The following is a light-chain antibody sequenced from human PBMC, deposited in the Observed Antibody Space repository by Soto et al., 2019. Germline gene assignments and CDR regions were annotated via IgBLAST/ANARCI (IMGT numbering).Light chain of an antibody. CDR1: QSVTSN. CDR2: AAS. Sequence: DRLLTQSPDTLADPPVEVDTLSCRASQSVTSNLAWYQQKRGQAPRLLIYAASTRATGVTARFSGSGSGTEFTLTISSLQSEDFAVYYCQQYNNSPPITFGQGTRLEIK. V-gene: IGKV3D-15*01. J-gene: IGKJ5*01. CDR3: QQYNNSPPIT.